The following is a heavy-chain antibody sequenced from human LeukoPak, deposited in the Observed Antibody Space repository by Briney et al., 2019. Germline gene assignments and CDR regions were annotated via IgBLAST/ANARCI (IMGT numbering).Heavy chain of an antibody. J-gene: IGHJ4*02. V-gene: IGHV3-30-3*01. Sequence: GGSLRLSCAASGFTFSSYAMHWVRQAPGKGLEWVAVISYDGSNKYYADSVKGRFTISRDNSKNTLYLQMNSLRAEDTAVYYCARESAVWGSLDYWGQGTLVTVSS. D-gene: IGHD3-16*01. CDR3: ARESAVWGSLDY. CDR1: GFTFSSYA. CDR2: ISYDGSNK.